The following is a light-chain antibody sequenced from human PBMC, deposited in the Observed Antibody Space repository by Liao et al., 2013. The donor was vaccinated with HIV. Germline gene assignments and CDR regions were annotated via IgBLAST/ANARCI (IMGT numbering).Light chain of an antibody. CDR3: QVWDSSSDHRV. J-gene: IGLJ1*01. CDR2: YDS. V-gene: IGLV3-21*04. CDR1: NIVSKS. Sequence: SYELTQPPSVSVAPGKTARITCGGNNIVSKSVHWYQQKPGQAPVLVIYYDSDRPSGIPERFSGSISGNTATLTISRVEAGDEADYYCQVWDSSSDHRVFGTRTKVTVL.